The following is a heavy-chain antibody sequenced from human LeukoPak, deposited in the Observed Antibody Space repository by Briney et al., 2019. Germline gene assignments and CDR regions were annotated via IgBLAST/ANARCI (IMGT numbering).Heavy chain of an antibody. CDR2: ISYDGSNK. D-gene: IGHD2-2*01. J-gene: IGHJ6*02. Sequence: PGRSLRLSCAASGFTFSSYGMHWVRQAPGKGLERVAVISYDGSNKYYADSVKGRFTISRDNSKNTLYLQMNSLRAEDTAVYYCANGPCRSTSCYFYYYYGMDVWGQGTTVTVSS. CDR1: GFTFSSYG. CDR3: ANGPCRSTSCYFYYYYGMDV. V-gene: IGHV3-30*18.